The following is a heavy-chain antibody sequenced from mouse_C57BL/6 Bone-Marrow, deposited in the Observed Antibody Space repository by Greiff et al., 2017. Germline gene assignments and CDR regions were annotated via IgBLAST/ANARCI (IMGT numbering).Heavy chain of an antibody. CDR1: GFSFNTYA. Sequence: EVQLVESGGGLVQPKGSLKLSCAASGFSFNTYAMNWVRQAPGKGLEWVARIRSKSNNYATYYADSVKDRFTISRDDSESMLYLQMNNLKTEDTAMYYCVRHGNYCCAMDDWGQGTSVTVSS. D-gene: IGHD2-1*01. J-gene: IGHJ4*01. CDR2: IRSKSNNYAT. CDR3: VRHGNYCCAMDD. V-gene: IGHV10-1*01.